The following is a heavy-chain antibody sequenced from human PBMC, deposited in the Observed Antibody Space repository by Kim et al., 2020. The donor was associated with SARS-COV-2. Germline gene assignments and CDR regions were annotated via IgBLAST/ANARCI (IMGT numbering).Heavy chain of an antibody. D-gene: IGHD3-22*01. CDR3: AKVLNTYYYDSSGYYLDY. V-gene: IGHV3-23*01. Sequence: KGRFTLSNDNSKNTLYLQMNSLRAEDTAVYYCAKVLNTYYYDSSGYYLDYWGQGTLVTVSS. J-gene: IGHJ4*02.